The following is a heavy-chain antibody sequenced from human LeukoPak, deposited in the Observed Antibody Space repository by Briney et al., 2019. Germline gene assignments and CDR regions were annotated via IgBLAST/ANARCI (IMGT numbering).Heavy chain of an antibody. J-gene: IGHJ3*02. Sequence: GASVKVSCKASGYTFTGYYMHWVRQAPGQGLEWMGWINPNSGGTNYAQKFQGRVTMTRDTSISTAYMELSRLRSDDTAVYYCARGTAAAGIDAFDIWGQGTMVTVSS. V-gene: IGHV1-2*02. CDR1: GYTFTGYY. CDR2: INPNSGGT. CDR3: ARGTAAAGIDAFDI. D-gene: IGHD6-13*01.